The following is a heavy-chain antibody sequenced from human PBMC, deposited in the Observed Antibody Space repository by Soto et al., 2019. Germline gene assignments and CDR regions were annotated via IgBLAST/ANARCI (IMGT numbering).Heavy chain of an antibody. J-gene: IGHJ4*02. CDR3: AKSEYYDSSGYYFDYFDY. V-gene: IGHV3-23*01. D-gene: IGHD3-22*01. CDR2: ISGSGGST. CDR1: GFTFSSYA. Sequence: GGSLRLSCAASGFTFSSYAMSWVRQAPGKGLEWVSAISGSGGSTYYADSVKGRFTISRDNSKNTLYLQMNSLRAEDTAVYYCAKSEYYDSSGYYFDYFDYWGQGTLVTVPQ.